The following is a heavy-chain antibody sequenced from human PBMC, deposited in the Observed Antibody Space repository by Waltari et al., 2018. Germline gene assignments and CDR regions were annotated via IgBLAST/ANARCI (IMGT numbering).Heavy chain of an antibody. D-gene: IGHD2-2*01. CDR3: ASTPLVVVPAAPIGEGY. CDR2: IKQDGSEK. V-gene: IGHV3-7*01. J-gene: IGHJ4*02. Sequence: EVQLVESGGGLVQPGGSLRLSCAASGFTFSSYWMSWVRQAPGKGLEWVANIKQDGSEKYYVDSVKGRFTISRDNAKNSLYLQMNSLRAEDTAVYYCASTPLVVVPAAPIGEGYWGQGTLVTVSS. CDR1: GFTFSSYW.